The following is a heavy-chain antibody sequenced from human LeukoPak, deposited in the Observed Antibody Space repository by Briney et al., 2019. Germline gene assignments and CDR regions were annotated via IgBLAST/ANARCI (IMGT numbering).Heavy chain of an antibody. V-gene: IGHV4-59*01. D-gene: IGHD3-10*01. Sequence: PSETLSLTCTVSGGFISSYYWSWIRQPPGKGLEWIGYIYYSGSINYNPSLKSRVTISVDTSRNQFSMKLNSVTAADPAVYYCAGSGGLANQGAVFDYWGQGTLVTVSS. CDR1: GGFISSYY. J-gene: IGHJ4*02. CDR2: IYYSGSI. CDR3: AGSGGLANQGAVFDY.